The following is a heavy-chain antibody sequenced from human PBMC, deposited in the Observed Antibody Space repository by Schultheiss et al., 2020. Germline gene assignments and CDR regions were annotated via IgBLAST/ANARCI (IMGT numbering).Heavy chain of an antibody. D-gene: IGHD1-26*01. J-gene: IGHJ6*02. CDR1: GGTFSSYA. CDR2: INPNSGGT. V-gene: IGHV1-2*06. CDR3: ARDTADSGSYYGNYYGMDV. Sequence: ASVKVSFKASGGTFSSYAISWVRQAPGQGLEWMGRINPNSGGTNYAQKFQGRVTMTRDTSISTAYMELSRLRSDDTAVYYCARDTADSGSYYGNYYGMDVWGQGTTVTVSS.